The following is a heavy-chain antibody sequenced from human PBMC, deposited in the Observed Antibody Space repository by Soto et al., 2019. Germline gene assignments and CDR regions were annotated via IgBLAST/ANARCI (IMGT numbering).Heavy chain of an antibody. D-gene: IGHD6-19*01. Sequence: PGESLKISCQGSGYSFTSYWIGWVRQMPGKGLEWMGRIDPSDSYTNYSPSFQGHVTISADKSISTAYLQWSSLKASDTAMYYCASTYSSEYYGMDVWGQGTTVTVSS. J-gene: IGHJ6*02. CDR1: GYSFTSYW. CDR3: ASTYSSEYYGMDV. CDR2: IDPSDSYT. V-gene: IGHV5-10-1*01.